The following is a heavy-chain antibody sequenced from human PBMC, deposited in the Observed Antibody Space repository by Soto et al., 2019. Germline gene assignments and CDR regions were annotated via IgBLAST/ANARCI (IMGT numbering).Heavy chain of an antibody. V-gene: IGHV4-30-2*01. Sequence: SETLSLTCAVSGGSISGGGYSWSWIRQPPGKGLEWIGYIYHSGSTYYNPSLKSRVTISVDRSKNQFSLKLSSVTAADTAVYYCARAHYGDYGYGMDVWGQGTTVTVSS. D-gene: IGHD4-17*01. CDR3: ARAHYGDYGYGMDV. CDR1: GGSISGGGYS. J-gene: IGHJ6*02. CDR2: IYHSGST.